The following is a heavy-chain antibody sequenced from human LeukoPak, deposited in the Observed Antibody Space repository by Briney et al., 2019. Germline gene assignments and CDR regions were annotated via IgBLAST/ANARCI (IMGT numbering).Heavy chain of an antibody. CDR2: TSSDGNKK. J-gene: IGHJ4*02. CDR1: GFTFSTYA. Sequence: GGSLRLSCATSGFTFSTYAMQWVRQAPGKGLEWVAVTSSDGNKKNYADSVKGRFTISKDDSKNTLYLQMNSLRAEDTALYYCARDVGRDTITTEIEYWGQGTLVTVSS. D-gene: IGHD4-11*01. V-gene: IGHV3-30-3*01. CDR3: ARDVGRDTITTEIEY.